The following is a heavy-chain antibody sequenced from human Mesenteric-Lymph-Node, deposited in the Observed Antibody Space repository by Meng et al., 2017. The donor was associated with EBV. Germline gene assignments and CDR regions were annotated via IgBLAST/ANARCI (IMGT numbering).Heavy chain of an antibody. Sequence: QGQLQPGGAGLLKPLETLSLTCAVYGGSFSDHYWSWIRQPPGKGLEWIGEINHSGNTHNNPSLKSRVSMSVDTSKNQFSLKLDSVTAADTAMYYCAGHVGRGGDYWDQGALVTVSS. CDR1: GGSFSDHY. CDR3: AGHVGRGGDY. V-gene: IGHV4-34*01. CDR2: INHSGNT. D-gene: IGHD3-10*01. J-gene: IGHJ4*02.